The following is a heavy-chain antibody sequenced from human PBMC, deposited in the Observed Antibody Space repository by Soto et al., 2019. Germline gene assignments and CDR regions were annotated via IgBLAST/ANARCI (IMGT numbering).Heavy chain of an antibody. Sequence: VQLLESGGGLVQPGGSLRLSCAASGFTFSSYAMHWVRQAPGKGLEWVAVISYDGSNKYYADSVKGRFTISRDNSKNTLYLQMNSLRAEDTAVYYCARGRVVVITQNWYFDLWGRGTLVTVSS. J-gene: IGHJ2*01. D-gene: IGHD3-22*01. CDR3: ARGRVVVITQNWYFDL. CDR2: ISYDGSNK. CDR1: GFTFSSYA. V-gene: IGHV3-30-3*01.